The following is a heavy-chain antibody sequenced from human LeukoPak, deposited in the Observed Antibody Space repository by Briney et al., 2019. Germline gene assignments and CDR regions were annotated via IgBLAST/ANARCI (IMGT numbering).Heavy chain of an antibody. CDR3: ARDTDFFDY. CDR1: VGSINTYY. J-gene: IGHJ4*02. CDR2: IHSSGST. Sequence: SETLSPTCSVSVGSINTYYWSCIRQPAGKGLEWIGRIHSSGSTHYNPSLKSRVTMSLDTSKNQFSLKLTSVTAADTAVYYWARDTDFFDYWGQGTLVTVSS. V-gene: IGHV4-4*07.